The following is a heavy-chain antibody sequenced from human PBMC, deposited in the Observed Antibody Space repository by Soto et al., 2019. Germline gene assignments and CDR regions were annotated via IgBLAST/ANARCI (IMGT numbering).Heavy chain of an antibody. V-gene: IGHV3-23*01. CDR1: ELTFIGYA. D-gene: IGHD6-13*01. CDR2: ISGSGDST. CDR3: ARRGPGTYFGY. Sequence: AVGPLRVPCAASELTFIGYAMNCVRQAPGKGLEWVSVISGSGDSTYYADSVKGRFTISRDNSKNTLYLQMNTLRTEDMVVYYCARRGPGTYFGYWGQGTLVTVSS. J-gene: IGHJ4*02.